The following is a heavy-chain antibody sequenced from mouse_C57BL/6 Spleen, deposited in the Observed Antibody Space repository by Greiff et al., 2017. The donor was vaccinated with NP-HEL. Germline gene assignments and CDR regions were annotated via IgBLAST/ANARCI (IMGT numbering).Heavy chain of an antibody. Sequence: VQLVESGAELVRPGTSVKVSCKASGYAFTNYLIEWVKQRPGQGLEWIGVINPGSGGTNYNEKFKGKATLTADKSSSTAYMQLSSLTSEDSAVYFCARSYDGYYEAWFAYWGQGTLVTVSA. CDR1: GYAFTNYL. J-gene: IGHJ3*01. V-gene: IGHV1-54*01. CDR2: INPGSGGT. CDR3: ARSYDGYYEAWFAY. D-gene: IGHD2-3*01.